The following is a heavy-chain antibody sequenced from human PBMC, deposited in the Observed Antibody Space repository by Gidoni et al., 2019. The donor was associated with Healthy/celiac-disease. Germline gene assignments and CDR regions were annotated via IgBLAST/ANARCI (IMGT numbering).Heavy chain of an antibody. Sequence: QVQLQESGPGLVKPSGTLSLTCAVSGGSISSSNWWSWVRQPPGKGLEWIGEIYHSGSTNYNPYLKSRVTISVDKSKNQFSLKLSSVTAADTAVYYCATTCGGDCYPTLNFDYWGQGTLVTVSS. J-gene: IGHJ4*02. CDR2: IYHSGST. D-gene: IGHD2-21*01. CDR3: ATTCGGDCYPTLNFDY. CDR1: GGSISSSNW. V-gene: IGHV4-4*02.